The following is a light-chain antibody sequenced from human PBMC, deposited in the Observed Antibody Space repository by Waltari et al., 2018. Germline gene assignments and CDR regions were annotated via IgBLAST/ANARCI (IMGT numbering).Light chain of an antibody. J-gene: IGKJ2*01. CDR3: QQYYSIPYT. CDR2: WAS. V-gene: IGKV4-1*01. Sequence: DIVMTQSPDSLAVSLGGRATVNCKSSQSLLYSSNNKNALAWYQQKPGQPPKLLIDWASTRESGVPDRFSASGSGTDFSLTISSLQAEDVAVYYCQQYYSIPYTFGQGTKLEIK. CDR1: QSLLYSSNNKNA.